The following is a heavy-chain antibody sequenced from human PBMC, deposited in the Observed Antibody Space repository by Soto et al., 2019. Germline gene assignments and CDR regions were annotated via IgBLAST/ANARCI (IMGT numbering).Heavy chain of an antibody. V-gene: IGHV1-69*13. Sequence: SVKVSCKASVGTFSSYAISWVRQAHGQGLEWMGGIIPIFGTANYAQKFQGRVTITADESTSTAYMELSSLRSEDTAVYYCAREQQQTYYGMDVWGQGTTVTVSS. CDR2: IIPIFGTA. CDR1: VGTFSSYA. J-gene: IGHJ6*02. CDR3: AREQQQTYYGMDV. D-gene: IGHD6-13*01.